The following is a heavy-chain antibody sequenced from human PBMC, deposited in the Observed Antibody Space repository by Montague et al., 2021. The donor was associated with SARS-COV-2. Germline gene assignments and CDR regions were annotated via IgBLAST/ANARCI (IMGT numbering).Heavy chain of an antibody. V-gene: IGHV4-61*02. Sequence: TLSLTCTVSGGSISSGSYYWSWIRQPAGKGLEWIGRISISGSTNYNPSLKSRVTISVDTSTNQFSLKLSSVTAADTAVYYCARDIAVAGLFDYWGQGTLVNVSA. J-gene: IGHJ4*02. CDR2: ISISGST. CDR1: GGSISSGSYY. D-gene: IGHD6-19*01. CDR3: ARDIAVAGLFDY.